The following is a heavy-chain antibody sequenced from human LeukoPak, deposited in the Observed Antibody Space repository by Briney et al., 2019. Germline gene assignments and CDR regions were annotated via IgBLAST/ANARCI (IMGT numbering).Heavy chain of an antibody. CDR3: ARGRYPNWFDP. Sequence: ASETLSLTCTVSGGSISSYYWSWIRQPPGKGLEWIGEINHSGSTNYNPSLKSRVTISVDTSKNQFSLKLSSVTAADTAVYYCARGRYPNWFDPWGQGTLVTVSS. CDR1: GGSISSYY. CDR2: INHSGST. V-gene: IGHV4-34*01. D-gene: IGHD1-26*01. J-gene: IGHJ5*02.